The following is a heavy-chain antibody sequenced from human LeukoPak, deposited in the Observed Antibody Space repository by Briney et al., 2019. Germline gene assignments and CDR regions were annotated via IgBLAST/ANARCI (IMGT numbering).Heavy chain of an antibody. V-gene: IGHV3-23*01. CDR3: AKGAWLDY. CDR1: GFTFSTYD. J-gene: IGHJ4*02. Sequence: PGGSLRLSCAASGFTFSTYDMSWVRQAPGKGLDWVSVHRVSGDNTYYADSVKGRFTISRDISKNTLYLHMNSLRAEDSAVYFCAKGAWLDYWGQGTLVTVSS. CDR2: HRVSGDNT. D-gene: IGHD3-22*01.